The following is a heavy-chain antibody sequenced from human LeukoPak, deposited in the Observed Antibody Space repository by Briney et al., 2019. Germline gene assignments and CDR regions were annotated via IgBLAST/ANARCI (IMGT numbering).Heavy chain of an antibody. V-gene: IGHV4-34*01. CDR3: ARSSGVTSIAARWYYYYYMDV. CDR1: GGSFSGYY. J-gene: IGHJ6*03. D-gene: IGHD6-6*01. Sequence: SETLSLTCAVYGGSFSGYYWSCIRQPPGKGLEWIGEINHSGSTNYNPSLKSRVTISVDTSKNQFSLKLSSVTAADTAVYYCARSSGVTSIAARWYYYYYMDVWGKGTTVTVSS. CDR2: INHSGST.